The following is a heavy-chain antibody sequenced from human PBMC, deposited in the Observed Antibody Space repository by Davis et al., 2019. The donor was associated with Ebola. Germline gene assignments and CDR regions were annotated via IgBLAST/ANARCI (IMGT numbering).Heavy chain of an antibody. CDR2: VYYSGTI. CDR1: GDSMNGYY. Sequence: GSLRLSCHVSGDSMNGYYWSWIRQAPGQGLEWIGYVYYSGTINYNPSLKSRVTISVDTSKNQFSLRLTSVTAADTAVYYCARQGQTVTSPFDYWGQGTLVTVSS. CDR3: ARQGQTVTSPFDY. D-gene: IGHD4-17*01. J-gene: IGHJ4*02. V-gene: IGHV4-59*08.